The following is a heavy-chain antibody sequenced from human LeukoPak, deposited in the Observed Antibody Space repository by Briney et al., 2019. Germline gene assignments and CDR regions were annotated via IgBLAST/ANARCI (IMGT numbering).Heavy chain of an antibody. Sequence: SETLSLTRTVSGASISNYYWSWIRQTPEKGLEWIGHIHSSGGSSYYPSLKSRLTLSIDTSRNQLSLKLPSVTAADTAVYFCARLGSYHDFWGQGALVTVSS. J-gene: IGHJ4*02. D-gene: IGHD1-26*01. CDR3: ARLGSYHDF. CDR1: GASISNYY. V-gene: IGHV4-4*09. CDR2: IHSSGGS.